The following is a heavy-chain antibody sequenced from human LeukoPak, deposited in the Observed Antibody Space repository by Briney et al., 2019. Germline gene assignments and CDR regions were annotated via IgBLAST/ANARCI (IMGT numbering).Heavy chain of an antibody. V-gene: IGHV4-59*01. D-gene: IGHD4-23*01. CDR2: ISNTGIT. CDR3: AKASVTTAVLFDS. J-gene: IGHJ4*02. CDR1: GGSISSYF. Sequence: PSETLSLTCTVSGGSISSYFWNWIRQPPGQRLQWIGYISNTGITKYNPSLKGRVTISADTSKNQFSLILNSVTTADTAVYYCAKASVTTAVLFDSWGQGTLVAVSS.